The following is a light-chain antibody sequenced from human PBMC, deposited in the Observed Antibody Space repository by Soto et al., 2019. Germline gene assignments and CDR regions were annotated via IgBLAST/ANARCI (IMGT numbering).Light chain of an antibody. V-gene: IGLV1-51*01. Sequence: QSVLTQPPSVSAAPGQKVIISCSGSDSNIGKNYVSWYQHFPGTAPKLLIYDNDKRPAGVPDRFSGSRSGTSATLGITGLQTGDEADYYCGTWDTSLFVWMFGGGTKLTVL. CDR1: DSNIGKNY. CDR2: DND. J-gene: IGLJ3*02. CDR3: GTWDTSLFVWM.